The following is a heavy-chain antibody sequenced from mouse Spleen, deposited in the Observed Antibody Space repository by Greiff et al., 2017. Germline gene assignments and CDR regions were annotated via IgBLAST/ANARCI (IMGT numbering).Heavy chain of an antibody. D-gene: IGHD1-1*01. CDR2: INPSSGYT. Sequence: QIQLQQSGAELARPGASVKMSCKASGYTFTSYTMHWVKQRPGQGLEWIGYINPSSGYTKYNQKFKDKATLTADKSSSTAYMQLSSLTSEDSAVYYCARDTVVAPFDYWGQGTTLTVSS. V-gene: IGHV1-4*01. J-gene: IGHJ2*01. CDR1: GYTFTSYT. CDR3: ARDTVVAPFDY.